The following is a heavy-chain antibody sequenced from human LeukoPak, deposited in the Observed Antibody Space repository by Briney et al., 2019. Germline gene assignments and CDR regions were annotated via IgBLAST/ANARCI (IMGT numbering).Heavy chain of an antibody. Sequence: SETLSLTRTVSGYSISSGYYWGWIRQPPGKGLEWIGSVYHSGSTYYNPSLKSRVTISVDTSKNQFSLKLSSVTAADTAVYYCARNGAPIVGAYDAFDIWGQGTMVTVSS. V-gene: IGHV4-38-2*02. CDR2: VYHSGST. CDR3: ARNGAPIVGAYDAFDI. D-gene: IGHD1-26*01. J-gene: IGHJ3*02. CDR1: GYSISSGYY.